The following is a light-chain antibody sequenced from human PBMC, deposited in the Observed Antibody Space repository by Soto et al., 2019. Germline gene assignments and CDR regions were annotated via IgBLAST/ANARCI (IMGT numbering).Light chain of an antibody. J-gene: IGKJ1*01. CDR3: QQYNNWPRT. CDR1: QRIRSTY. V-gene: IGKV3-15*01. CDR2: GAS. Sequence: ELVLTQSPATLSLSPGERATLSCRASQRIRSTYLAWYQQKPGQAPRLVIYGASTRATGIPARFSDSGSGAECTLTVSSLQYEDFAVYDCQQYNNWPRTFGQGTKVDIK.